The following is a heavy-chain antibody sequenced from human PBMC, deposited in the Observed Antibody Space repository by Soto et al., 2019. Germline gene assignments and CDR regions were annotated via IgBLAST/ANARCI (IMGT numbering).Heavy chain of an antibody. D-gene: IGHD4-17*01. Sequence: QVQLVQSGAEVKKPGASVKVSCNASGYTFTSYDINWVRQATGQGLEWMGWMNPNSGNTGYAQKVHGRITMTRNTSISTAYMQLSSLRSEDTAVYYCARTLYGDTVDYWGQGTLVTGSS. J-gene: IGHJ4*02. CDR2: MNPNSGNT. CDR3: ARTLYGDTVDY. CDR1: GYTFTSYD. V-gene: IGHV1-8*01.